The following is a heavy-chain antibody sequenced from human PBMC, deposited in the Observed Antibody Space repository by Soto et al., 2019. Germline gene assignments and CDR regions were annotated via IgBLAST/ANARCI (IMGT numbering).Heavy chain of an antibody. J-gene: IGHJ4*02. CDR1: GGSISSGDYY. CDR2: IYYSGST. Sequence: QVQLQESGPGLVKPSQTLSLTCTVSGGSISSGDYYWSWIRQPPGKGLEWIGYIYYSGSTYYNPSLKSRVTISVDTSKNQFSLKLSSVTAADTAVYYCARATSRIAADGTYFDYWGQGTLVTVSS. V-gene: IGHV4-30-4*01. D-gene: IGHD6-13*01. CDR3: ARATSRIAADGTYFDY.